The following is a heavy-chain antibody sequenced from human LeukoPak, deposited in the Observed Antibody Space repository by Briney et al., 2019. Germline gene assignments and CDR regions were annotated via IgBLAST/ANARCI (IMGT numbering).Heavy chain of an antibody. CDR3: AKDAGDYVWGSYRYFPY. Sequence: GGSLRLSCAASGFTFSTYAMSWVRQAPGKGLEWVSTISGSGGSTYYADSVKGRFTISRDNSKNTLYLQMNSLRAEDTAVYYCAKDAGDYVWGSYRYFPYWGQGTLVTVSS. CDR2: ISGSGGST. CDR1: GFTFSTYA. J-gene: IGHJ4*02. V-gene: IGHV3-23*01. D-gene: IGHD3-16*02.